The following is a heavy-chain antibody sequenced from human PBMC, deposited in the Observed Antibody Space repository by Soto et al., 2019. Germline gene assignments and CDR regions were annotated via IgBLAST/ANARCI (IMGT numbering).Heavy chain of an antibody. CDR2: ISSSSSTI. D-gene: IGHD2-15*01. J-gene: IGHJ4*02. Sequence: EVQLVESGGGLVQPGGSLRLSCAASGFTFSSYSMNWVRQAPGKGLEWVSYISSSSSTIYYADSVKGRFTISGDNAKNSLYLQMNSLRDEDTAVYYCARDRYCSGGSCYDYYWGQGTLVTVSS. CDR3: ARDRYCSGGSCYDYY. CDR1: GFTFSSYS. V-gene: IGHV3-48*02.